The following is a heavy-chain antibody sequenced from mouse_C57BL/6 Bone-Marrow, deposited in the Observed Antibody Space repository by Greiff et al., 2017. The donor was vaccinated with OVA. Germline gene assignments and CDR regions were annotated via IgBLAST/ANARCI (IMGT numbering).Heavy chain of an antibody. D-gene: IGHD4-1*01. V-gene: IGHV1-80*01. CDR3: ARGELGPYFDY. Sequence: VQLQESGAELVKPGASVKISCKASGYAFSSYWMNWVKQRPGKGLEWIGQIYPGDGDTNYNGKFKGKATLTADKSSSTAYMQLSSLTSEDSAVYFCARGELGPYFDYWGQGTTLTVSS. CDR1: GYAFSSYW. CDR2: IYPGDGDT. J-gene: IGHJ2*01.